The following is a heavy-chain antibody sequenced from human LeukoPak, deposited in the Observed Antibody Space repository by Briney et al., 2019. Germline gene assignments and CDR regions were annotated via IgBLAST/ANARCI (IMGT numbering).Heavy chain of an antibody. Sequence: PGGSLRLSCAASGFTFSSYAMSWVRQAPGKGLEWVAFIRYDGSNKYYADSVKGRFTISRDNSKNTLYLQMNSLRAEDTAVYYCAKDKSTMTYYFDYWGQGTLVTVSS. D-gene: IGHD3-22*01. J-gene: IGHJ4*02. CDR1: GFTFSSYA. CDR3: AKDKSTMTYYFDY. V-gene: IGHV3-30*02. CDR2: IRYDGSNK.